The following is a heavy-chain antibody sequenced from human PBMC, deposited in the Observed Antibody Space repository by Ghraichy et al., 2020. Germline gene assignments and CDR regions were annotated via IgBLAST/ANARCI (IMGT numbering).Heavy chain of an antibody. CDR2: LYYTGRT. V-gene: IGHV4-39*01. CDR1: GGSISNSDYH. D-gene: IGHD5-18*01. CDR3: TRLRSGIPADC. Sequence: SETLSLTCSVSGGSISNSDYHWGWIRQPPGKGLEWIASLYYTGRTYYNPSLKSRLTISADTSKSQFSLKLTSVTAADPAVYYCTRLRSGIPADCWGQGTLVTVSS. J-gene: IGHJ4*02.